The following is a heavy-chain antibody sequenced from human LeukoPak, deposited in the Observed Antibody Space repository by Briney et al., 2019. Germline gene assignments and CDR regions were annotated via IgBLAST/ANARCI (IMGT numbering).Heavy chain of an antibody. D-gene: IGHD3-10*01. CDR3: ARADPRMEVRGVIRTGIDY. CDR1: GYTFTGYY. Sequence: ASVKVSCKASGYTFTGYYVHWVRQAPGQGLEWMGWINPNSGGTNYAQKFQGRVTMTRDTSISTAYMELSRLRSDDTAVYYCARADPRMEVRGVIRTGIDYWGQGTLVTVSS. J-gene: IGHJ4*02. V-gene: IGHV1-2*02. CDR2: INPNSGGT.